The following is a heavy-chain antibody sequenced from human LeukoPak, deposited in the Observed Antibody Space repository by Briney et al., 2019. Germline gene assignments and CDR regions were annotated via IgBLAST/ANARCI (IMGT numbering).Heavy chain of an antibody. CDR3: ARVGGSSWYGAFDI. J-gene: IGHJ3*02. D-gene: IGHD6-13*01. V-gene: IGHV3-7*01. CDR1: GFTFSSYW. Sequence: GGSLRLSCAASGFTFSSYWMSWVCQAPGKGLEWVANIKQDGSEKYYVDSVKGRFTISRDNAKNSLYLQMNSLRAEDTAVYYCARVGGSSWYGAFDIWGQGTMVTVSS. CDR2: IKQDGSEK.